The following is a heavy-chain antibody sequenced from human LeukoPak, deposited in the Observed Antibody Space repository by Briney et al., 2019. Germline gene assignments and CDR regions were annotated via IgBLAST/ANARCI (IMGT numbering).Heavy chain of an antibody. CDR2: INPSGGST. Sequence: ASVKVSCTASGYTFTSYYMHWVRQAPGQGLEWMGIINPSGGSTSYAQKFQGRVTMTRDTSTSTVYMELSSLRSEDTAVYYCARDAEPHTATESPNFDYWGQGTLVTVSS. V-gene: IGHV1-46*01. CDR3: ARDAEPHTATESPNFDY. D-gene: IGHD5-18*01. CDR1: GYTFTSYY. J-gene: IGHJ4*02.